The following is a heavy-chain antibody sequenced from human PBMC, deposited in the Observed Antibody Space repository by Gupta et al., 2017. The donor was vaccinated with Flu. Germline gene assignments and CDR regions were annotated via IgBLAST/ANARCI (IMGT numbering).Heavy chain of an antibody. Sequence: EVQLVESGGGLVQPGGSLRLSCIASGFTFNNYWMHWVRQAPGKGLVGVSSINSDGSRTRYEDAGKSRVTISREKANNTLDWQMKSVRAEEAAVYYFAIDDDGAGSYGVFGYGGQGTMVTV. CDR1: GFTFNNYW. CDR3: AIDDDGAGSYGVFGY. J-gene: IGHJ4*02. V-gene: IGHV3-74*01. D-gene: IGHD3-10*01. CDR2: INSDGSRT.